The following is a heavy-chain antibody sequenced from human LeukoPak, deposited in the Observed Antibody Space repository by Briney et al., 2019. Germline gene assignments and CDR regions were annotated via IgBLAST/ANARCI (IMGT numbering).Heavy chain of an antibody. CDR3: ARGLRYFDWPLDY. CDR1: GFTFSSYS. D-gene: IGHD3-9*01. V-gene: IGHV3-7*04. CDR2: IKQDGSEK. Sequence: GGSLRLSCAASGFTFSSYSMSWVRQAPGKGLEWVANIKQDGSEKYYVDSVKGRFTISRDNAKNSLYLQMNSLRAEDTAVYYCARGLRYFDWPLDYWGQGTLVTVSS. J-gene: IGHJ4*02.